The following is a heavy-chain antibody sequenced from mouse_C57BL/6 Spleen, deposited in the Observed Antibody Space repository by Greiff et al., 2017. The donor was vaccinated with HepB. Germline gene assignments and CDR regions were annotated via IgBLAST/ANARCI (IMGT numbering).Heavy chain of an antibody. V-gene: IGHV1-50*01. CDR3: ARRTTVGGFDY. J-gene: IGHJ2*01. D-gene: IGHD1-1*01. CDR2: IDPSDSYT. Sequence: QVQLQQPGAELVKPGASVKLSCKASGYTFTSYWMQWVKQRPGQGLEWIGEIDPSDSYTNYNQKFKGKATLTVDTSSSTAYMQLSSLTSEDSAVYYCARRTTVGGFDYWGQGTTLTVSS. CDR1: GYTFTSYW.